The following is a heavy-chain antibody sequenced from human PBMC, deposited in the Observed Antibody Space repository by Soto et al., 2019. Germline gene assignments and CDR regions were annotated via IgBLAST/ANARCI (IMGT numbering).Heavy chain of an antibody. D-gene: IGHD5-18*01. CDR3: ARDSPQNSYALNWFDP. J-gene: IGHJ5*02. CDR1: GYTFTSYG. Sequence: ASVKVSCKASGYTFTSYGISWVRQAPGQGLEWMGWISAYNGNTNYAQKFRGRVTMTTDTSTSTAYMELRSLRAEDTAVYYCARDSPQNSYALNWFDPWGQGTLVTVSS. CDR2: ISAYNGNT. V-gene: IGHV1-18*01.